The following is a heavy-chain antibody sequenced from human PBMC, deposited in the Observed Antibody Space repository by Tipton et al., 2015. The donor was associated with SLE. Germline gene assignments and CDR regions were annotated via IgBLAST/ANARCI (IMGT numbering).Heavy chain of an antibody. CDR1: GFTFSSYS. D-gene: IGHD3-22*01. J-gene: IGHJ3*02. CDR3: AKGGYYESRDAFDI. V-gene: IGHV3-30*02. CDR2: IRYDGSNK. Sequence: SLRLSCAASGFTFSSYSMNWVLQAPGMGLEWVAFIRYDGSNKYYADSVKGRFTISRDNSKNTLYLQMNSLRAEDTAVYYCAKGGYYESRDAFDIWGQGTMVTVSS.